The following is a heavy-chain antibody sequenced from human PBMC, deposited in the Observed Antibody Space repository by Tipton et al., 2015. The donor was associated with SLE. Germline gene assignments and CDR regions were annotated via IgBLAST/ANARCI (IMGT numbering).Heavy chain of an antibody. D-gene: IGHD2-15*01. Sequence: VQLVQSGAEVKKPGESLKISCKGSGYSFTNYWIGWVRQMPGKGLEWMGIVYPGDSDIKYSPPFQGQVTISADRSINTAFLQWSSLKASDTAIYYCMRHRRGYCSETNCHPIGDYWGQGTLVTVST. CDR1: GYSFTNYW. V-gene: IGHV5-51*01. J-gene: IGHJ4*02. CDR2: VYPGDSDI. CDR3: MRHRRGYCSETNCHPIGDY.